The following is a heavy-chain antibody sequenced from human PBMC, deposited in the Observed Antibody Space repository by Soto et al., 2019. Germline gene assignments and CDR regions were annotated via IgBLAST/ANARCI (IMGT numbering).Heavy chain of an antibody. D-gene: IGHD3-10*01. V-gene: IGHV4-59*01. CDR3: ARASVGSYFTDI. CDR1: GGSISSYY. J-gene: IGHJ3*02. Sequence: PASRLALTCSVPGGSISSYYCSWIRQPPGKGVEWVGYIYYSGSTNYNPSLKSRVTISVDTSKNQFALKLSSVTAADTAVYYCARASVGSYFTDIWGQGTMVTVSS. CDR2: IYYSGST.